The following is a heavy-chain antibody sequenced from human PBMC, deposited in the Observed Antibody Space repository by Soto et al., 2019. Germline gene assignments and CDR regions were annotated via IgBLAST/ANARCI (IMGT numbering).Heavy chain of an antibody. D-gene: IGHD4-17*01. J-gene: IGHJ6*02. CDR3: ARDATVVTPVGGYYYYYGMDV. V-gene: IGHV1-69*05. CDR1: GGTFSSYA. Sequence: SVKVSCKASGGTFSSYAISWVRQAPGQGLEWMGWIIPIFGTTNYAQKFQGRVTITRDESTSTAYMELSRLRSDDTAVYYCARDATVVTPVGGYYYYYGMDVWGQGTTVTVSS. CDR2: IIPIFGTT.